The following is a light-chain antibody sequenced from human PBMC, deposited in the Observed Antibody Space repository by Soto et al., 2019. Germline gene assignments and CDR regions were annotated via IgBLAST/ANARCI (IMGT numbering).Light chain of an antibody. CDR1: SSDVGGYNY. J-gene: IGLJ2*01. Sequence: QSVLAQPASMSGSPGQSITISCTGTSSDVGGYNYVSWYQQHPGKAPKLMIYEVSNRPSGVSNRLSGSKSGNTASLTISGLQSDDEADYYCNSYRSGSTLVFGGGTKLTVL. CDR3: NSYRSGSTLV. V-gene: IGLV2-14*01. CDR2: EVS.